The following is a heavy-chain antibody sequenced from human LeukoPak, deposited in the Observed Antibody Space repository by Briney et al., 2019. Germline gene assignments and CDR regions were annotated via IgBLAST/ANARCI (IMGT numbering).Heavy chain of an antibody. CDR1: GFTFSSYW. CDR2: INSDGSST. Sequence: GGSLRLSCAASGFTFSSYWMHWVRQAPGEGVVWVSRINSDGSSTNYADSVKARLTISRDNAKNTLYLQMNSLRAEDTAVYYCAREQPPGIYFYYWGQETPVTVSS. D-gene: IGHD6-13*01. CDR3: AREQPPGIYFYY. V-gene: IGHV3-74*01. J-gene: IGHJ4*02.